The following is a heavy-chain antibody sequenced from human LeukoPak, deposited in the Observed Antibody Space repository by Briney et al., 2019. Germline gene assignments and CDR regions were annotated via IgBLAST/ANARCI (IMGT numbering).Heavy chain of an antibody. CDR3: ARDTLNGPFVISLDY. V-gene: IGHV3-48*03. CDR2: ISSDGNTE. Sequence: PGGSLRLSCAASGFSFSSYPMNWVPQAPGKGLEWVSHISSDGNTEYYVDAPRARFTMSRVYAKNSLFLQINSLRAEDTAVYYCARDTLNGPFVISLDYWRQGALVTVSS. D-gene: IGHD3-9*01. CDR1: GFSFSSYP. J-gene: IGHJ4*02.